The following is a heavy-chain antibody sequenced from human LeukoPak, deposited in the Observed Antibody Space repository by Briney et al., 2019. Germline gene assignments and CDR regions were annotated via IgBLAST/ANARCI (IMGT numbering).Heavy chain of an antibody. J-gene: IGHJ3*02. CDR3: AKDLFPVVDLVGATPFDI. CDR2: ISWNSGSI. Sequence: GGSLRLSCAASGFTFDDYAMHWVRQAPGKGLEWVSGISWNSGSIGYADSVKGRFTISRDNAKNSLYLQMNSLRAEDMALYYCAKDLFPVVDLVGATPFDIWGQGTMVTVSS. CDR1: GFTFDDYA. D-gene: IGHD1-26*01. V-gene: IGHV3-9*03.